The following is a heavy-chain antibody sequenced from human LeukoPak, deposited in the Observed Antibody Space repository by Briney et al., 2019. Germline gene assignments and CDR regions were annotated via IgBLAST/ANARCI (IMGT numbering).Heavy chain of an antibody. Sequence: GASVKVSCKASGYTFTGYYMQWVRQAPGQGLEWMGWINPNSGGTNYAQKFQGRVTMTRDTSISTANMELSRLRSDDTAVYYCARSYYASSGYRYWGQGTLVTVSS. D-gene: IGHD3-22*01. V-gene: IGHV1-2*02. CDR2: INPNSGGT. CDR1: GYTFTGYY. J-gene: IGHJ4*02. CDR3: ARSYYASSGYRY.